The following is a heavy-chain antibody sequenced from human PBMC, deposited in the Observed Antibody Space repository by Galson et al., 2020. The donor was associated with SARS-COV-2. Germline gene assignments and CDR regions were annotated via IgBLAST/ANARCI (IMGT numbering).Heavy chain of an antibody. J-gene: IGHJ5*02. CDR2: INHSGST. D-gene: IGHD3-10*01. Sequence: WIGEINHSGSTNYNPSLKSRVTISVDTSKNQFSLKLSSVTAADTAVYYCAREPKVMVRGVINDNWFDPWGQGTLVTVSS. CDR3: AREPKVMVRGVINDNWFDP. V-gene: IGHV4-34*01.